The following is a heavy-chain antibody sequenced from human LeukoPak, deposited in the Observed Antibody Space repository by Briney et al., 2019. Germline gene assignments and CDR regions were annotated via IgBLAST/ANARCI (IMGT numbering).Heavy chain of an antibody. CDR2: INGDGSDT. CDR3: VRDPPEREELFDY. V-gene: IGHV3-74*01. CDR1: GFTFSSYA. J-gene: IGHJ4*02. D-gene: IGHD1-26*01. Sequence: GGSLRLSCAASGFTFSSYAMSWVRQAPGKGLVWVSRINGDGSDTSYADSVRGRFTISRDNAKNTLFLQMNSLRAEDTAVYYCVRDPPEREELFDYWGQGTLVTVSS.